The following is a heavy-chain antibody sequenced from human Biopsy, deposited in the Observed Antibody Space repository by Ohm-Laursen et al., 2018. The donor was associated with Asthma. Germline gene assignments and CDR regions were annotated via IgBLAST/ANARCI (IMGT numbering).Heavy chain of an antibody. CDR3: ARMISYYHEMRAPFFDY. Sequence: ASVKVSCKASGYTVTRYAIIWVRQAPGQGLEWMGWINTNTGNPTYAQGFTGRFVFSLDTSVNTAHLQISSLKAEDTAVYYCARMISYYHEMRAPFFDYWGQGTLVTVSS. D-gene: IGHD3-22*01. J-gene: IGHJ4*02. CDR1: GYTVTRYA. V-gene: IGHV7-4-1*02. CDR2: INTNTGNP.